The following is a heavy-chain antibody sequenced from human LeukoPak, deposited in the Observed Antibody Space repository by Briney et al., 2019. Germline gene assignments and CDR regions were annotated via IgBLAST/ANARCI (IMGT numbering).Heavy chain of an antibody. V-gene: IGHV4-31*03. CDR1: GGSISSGGYS. Sequence: KPSQTLSLTCTVSGGSISSGGYSWSWIRQHPGKGLEWIGYIYYSGSTYYNPSLKRRVTISVDTSKNQFSLKLSSVTAADTAVYYCARSPIYGDPFDYWGQGTLVTVSS. D-gene: IGHD4-17*01. CDR3: ARSPIYGDPFDY. CDR2: IYYSGST. J-gene: IGHJ4*02.